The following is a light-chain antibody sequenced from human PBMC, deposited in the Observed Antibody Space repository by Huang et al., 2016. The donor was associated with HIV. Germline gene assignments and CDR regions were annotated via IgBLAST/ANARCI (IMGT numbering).Light chain of an antibody. Sequence: EIVLTQSPATLSLSPGESATLSCRASQSVSSYLAWYQQKFGQAPRLLMSAASNRATGIPDRFSGSGSVTDFTLTISSLEPEDFAVYYCQRSNWPPTFGGGTKVEIK. CDR3: QRSNWPPT. J-gene: IGKJ4*01. V-gene: IGKV3-11*01. CDR2: AAS. CDR1: QSVSSY.